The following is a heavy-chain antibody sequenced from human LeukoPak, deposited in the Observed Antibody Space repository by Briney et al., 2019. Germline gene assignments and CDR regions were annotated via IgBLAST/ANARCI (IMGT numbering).Heavy chain of an antibody. CDR1: GGSISSGGYY. J-gene: IGHJ4*02. CDR3: AREGPSGSLDY. D-gene: IGHD1-26*01. Sequence: SETLSLTCTVSGGSISSGGYYWSWIRQHPGKGLEWIGYIYYSGSTYYNPSLKSRVTISVDTSKNQFSLKLSSATAADTAVYYCAREGPSGSLDYWGQGTLVTVSS. V-gene: IGHV4-31*03. CDR2: IYYSGST.